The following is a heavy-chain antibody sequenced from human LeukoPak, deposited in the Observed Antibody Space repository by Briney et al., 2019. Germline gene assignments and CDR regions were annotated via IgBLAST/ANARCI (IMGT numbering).Heavy chain of an antibody. V-gene: IGHV3-21*01. CDR3: ARPIAVAGTGGYYFDY. Sequence: PGGSLRLSCAASGFTFSSYSMNWVRQAPGKGLEWVSSISSSSSYTYYADSVKGRFTISRDNAKNSLYLQMNSLRAEDTAVYYCARPIAVAGTGGYYFDYWGQGTLVTVSS. D-gene: IGHD6-19*01. CDR1: GFTFSSYS. CDR2: ISSSSSYT. J-gene: IGHJ4*02.